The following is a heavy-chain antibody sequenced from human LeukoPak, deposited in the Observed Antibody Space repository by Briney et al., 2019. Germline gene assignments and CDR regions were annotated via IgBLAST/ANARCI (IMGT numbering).Heavy chain of an antibody. CDR3: ATGEMATISFDY. J-gene: IGHJ4*02. CDR1: GGSISSYY. Sequence: SETLSLTCTASGGSISSYYWSWIRQPPGKGLEWIGYIYCSGSTNYNPSLKSRVTISVDTSKNQFSLKLSSVTAADTAVYYCATGEMATISFDYWGQGTLVTVSS. V-gene: IGHV4-59*01. CDR2: IYCSGST. D-gene: IGHD5-24*01.